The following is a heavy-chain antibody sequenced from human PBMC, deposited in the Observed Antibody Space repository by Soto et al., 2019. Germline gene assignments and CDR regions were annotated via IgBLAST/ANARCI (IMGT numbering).Heavy chain of an antibody. CDR2: INPNSGGT. V-gene: IGHV1-2*02. CDR1: GYTFTGYY. D-gene: IGHD3-22*01. Sequence: ASVKVSCKASGYTFTGYYMHWVRQAPGQGLEWMGWINPNSGGTNYAQKFQGRVTMTRDTSISTAYMELSRLRSDDTAVYYCARLKSSYDSSGPGEYWGQGTLVTVS. CDR3: ARLKSSYDSSGPGEY. J-gene: IGHJ4*02.